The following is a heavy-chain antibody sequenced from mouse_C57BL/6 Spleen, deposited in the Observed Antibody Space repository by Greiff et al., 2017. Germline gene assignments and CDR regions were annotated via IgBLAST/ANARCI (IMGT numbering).Heavy chain of an antibody. CDR1: GYAFSSSW. CDR2: LYPGDGDT. CDR3: ARTPVLDY. J-gene: IGHJ2*01. V-gene: IGHV1-82*01. Sequence: VKLMESGPELVKPGASVKISCTASGYAFSSSWMNWVKQRPGKGLEWIGRLYPGDGDTNYNGKFKGKATLTADKSSSTAYLPLSSLTSEDSAVYFCARTPVLDYWGQGTTLTVSS.